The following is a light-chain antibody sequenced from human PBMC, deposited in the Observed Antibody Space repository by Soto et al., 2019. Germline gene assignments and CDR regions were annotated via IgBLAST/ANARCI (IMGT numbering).Light chain of an antibody. CDR3: TSFARSEDPCVV. V-gene: IGLV2-8*01. CDR1: STDIGGYNF. Sequence: QSALTQPPSASGSPGQSVTISCTGTSTDIGGYNFVSWYQQQPGKAPRLLIYEVYKRPSGVPDCFSGSKSGSTASLTVSGLQGDDEAYYYCTSFARSEDPCVVFGGGTKLTVL. CDR2: EVY. J-gene: IGLJ2*01.